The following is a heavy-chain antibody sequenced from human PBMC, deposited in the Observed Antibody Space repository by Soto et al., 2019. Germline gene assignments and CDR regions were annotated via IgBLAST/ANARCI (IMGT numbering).Heavy chain of an antibody. CDR1: GGSISSYY. CDR2: IYYSGST. Sequence: PSETLSLTCTVSGGSISSYYWSWIRQPPGKGLECIGYIYYSGSTNYNPSLKSRVTISVDTSKNQFSLKLSSVTAADTAVYYCARSRYCSGGSCYSRRHFDYWGQGTLVTVSS. D-gene: IGHD2-15*01. V-gene: IGHV4-59*01. CDR3: ARSRYCSGGSCYSRRHFDY. J-gene: IGHJ4*02.